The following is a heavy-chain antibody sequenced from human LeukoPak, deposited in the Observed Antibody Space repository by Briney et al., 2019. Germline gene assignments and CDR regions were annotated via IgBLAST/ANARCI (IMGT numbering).Heavy chain of an antibody. V-gene: IGHV4-39*02. CDR3: ATEHSGWLRPFGH. J-gene: IGHJ4*02. Sequence: SETLSLTCTVSGGSISSSRYYWGWIRQPPGKGLEWIVSIYYSGSTYYNPSLKSRVTISVDTSKNQFSLKLSSVTAADTAVYYCATEHSGWLRPFGHWGQGALITVSS. CDR2: IYYSGST. CDR1: GGSISSSRYY. D-gene: IGHD6-19*01.